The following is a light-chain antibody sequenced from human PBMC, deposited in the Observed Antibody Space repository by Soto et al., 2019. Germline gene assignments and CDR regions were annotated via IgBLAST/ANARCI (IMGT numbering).Light chain of an antibody. Sequence: EIVMTQSPATLSLSPGERATLSCRASQSVSILLAWYQQKPGQAPRLLIYGASSRATGIPDRFSGSGSGTDFTLTISRLEPEDFAVYYCQQYNNSLWTFGQGTKVDIK. CDR2: GAS. CDR3: QQYNNSLWT. J-gene: IGKJ1*01. V-gene: IGKV3-20*01. CDR1: QSVSIL.